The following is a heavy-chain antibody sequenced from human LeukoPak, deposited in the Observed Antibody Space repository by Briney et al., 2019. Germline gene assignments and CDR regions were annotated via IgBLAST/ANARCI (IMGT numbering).Heavy chain of an antibody. CDR2: INHSGST. CDR1: GGSFSGYY. J-gene: IGHJ4*02. D-gene: IGHD3-22*01. CDR3: ARASGGSSGFLFDY. Sequence: SETLSLTCAVYGGSFSGYYWSWIRQPPGKGLEWIGEINHSGSTNYNPSLKSRVTISVDTSKNQFSLKLSSVTAADTAVYYCARASGGSSGFLFDYWGQGTLVTVSS. V-gene: IGHV4-34*01.